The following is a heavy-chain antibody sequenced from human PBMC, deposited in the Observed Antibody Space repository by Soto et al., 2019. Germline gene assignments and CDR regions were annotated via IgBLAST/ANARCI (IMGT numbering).Heavy chain of an antibody. Sequence: KTSETLSLTCTVSGGSISSGDYYWSWIRQPPGKGLEWIGYIYYSGSTYYNPSLKSRVTISVDTSKNQFSLKLSSVTAADTAVYYCAREGFSLGYYYGMDVWGQGTTVTVSS. CDR3: AREGFSLGYYYGMDV. J-gene: IGHJ6*02. CDR1: GGSISSGDYY. D-gene: IGHD7-27*01. CDR2: IYYSGST. V-gene: IGHV4-30-4*01.